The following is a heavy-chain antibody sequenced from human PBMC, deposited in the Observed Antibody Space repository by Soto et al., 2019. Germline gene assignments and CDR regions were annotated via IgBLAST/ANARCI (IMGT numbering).Heavy chain of an antibody. J-gene: IGHJ3*02. D-gene: IGHD2-8*01. V-gene: IGHV3-23*01. CDR2: LVGSGADK. Sequence: GWSLRLSCAASGFNFPAYAMNWVRQAPGKGLQWVSFLVGSGADKNYADSVRGRFTVSRDNSRNTLYLQMNSLRDEDTAVYYCAKDLRANNGVWEPFDMWGRGTKVTVS. CDR3: AKDLRANNGVWEPFDM. CDR1: GFNFPAYA.